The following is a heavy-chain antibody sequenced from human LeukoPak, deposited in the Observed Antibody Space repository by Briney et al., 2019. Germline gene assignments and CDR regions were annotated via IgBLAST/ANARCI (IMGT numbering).Heavy chain of an antibody. D-gene: IGHD1-26*01. CDR1: GFTFSSYS. CDR3: ARDSGSHYLFDY. CDR2: ISSRSSYI. V-gene: IGHV3-21*01. J-gene: IGHJ4*02. Sequence: PGGSLRLSCAASGFTFSSYSMNWVRQAPGKGLEWVPSISSRSSYIYYADSVKGRFTISRDNAKNSLYLQMNSLRAEDTAVYYCARDSGSHYLFDYWGQGTLVTVSS.